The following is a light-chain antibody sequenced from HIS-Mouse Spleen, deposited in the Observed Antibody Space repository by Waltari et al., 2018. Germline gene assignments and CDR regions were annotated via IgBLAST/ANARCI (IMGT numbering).Light chain of an antibody. J-gene: IGLJ1*01. V-gene: IGLV2-8*01. CDR2: EVS. Sequence: QSALTQPPSASGSPGQSVTISCTGTSSDVGGYNYVSWYQQHPGKAPKLMIYEVSKRPPWVPDRVSGSKSGNTASLTVSGLQAEDEADYYCSSYAGSNNYVFGTGTKVTVL. CDR1: SSDVGGYNY. CDR3: SSYAGSNNYV.